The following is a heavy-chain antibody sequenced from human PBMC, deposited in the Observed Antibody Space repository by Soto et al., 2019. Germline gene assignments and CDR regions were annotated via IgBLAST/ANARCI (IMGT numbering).Heavy chain of an antibody. J-gene: IGHJ4*02. Sequence: GGSLRLSCAASQFSFRSYAMHWIRQSPGKGLEWVAVISFDGNSLHYADSVRDRFTISRDNSKNTLYLQMNNLRPEDTAVYYCARTFDTITYYFDYWGQGTVVTVSS. V-gene: IGHV3-30-3*01. CDR1: QFSFRSYA. CDR2: ISFDGNSL. D-gene: IGHD3-9*01. CDR3: ARTFDTITYYFDY.